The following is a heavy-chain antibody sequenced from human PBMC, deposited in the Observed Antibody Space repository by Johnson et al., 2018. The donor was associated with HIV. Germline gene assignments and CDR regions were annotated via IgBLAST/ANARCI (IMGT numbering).Heavy chain of an antibody. CDR2: IKQDGGEK. CDR3: AKAVGGYAFDI. V-gene: IGHV3-7*01. J-gene: IGHJ3*02. CDR1: GFTLSNHW. Sequence: EMQLVESGGGVVRPGESLGLSCAASGFTLSNHWMSWVRQAPGKGLEWVANIKQDGGEKNYVDSVRGRFTISRDNAKNSLYLQMNSLRVEDTAVYYCAKAVGGYAFDIWGQGTMVTVSS. D-gene: IGHD1-26*01.